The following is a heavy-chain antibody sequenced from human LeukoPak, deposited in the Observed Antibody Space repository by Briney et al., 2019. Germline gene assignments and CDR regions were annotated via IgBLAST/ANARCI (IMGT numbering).Heavy chain of an antibody. CDR1: GFTFSSYG. Sequence: PGGSLRLSCAASGFTFSSYGMSWVRRAPGRGLEWVSGISGSGGSTYYADSVKGRFTISRDNARNTLYLQMNSLRAEDMAVYWCAKGYCSDGSCSCYFDHWGLGTLVTVSS. J-gene: IGHJ4*02. CDR2: ISGSGGST. D-gene: IGHD2-15*01. V-gene: IGHV3-23*01. CDR3: AKGYCSDGSCSCYFDH.